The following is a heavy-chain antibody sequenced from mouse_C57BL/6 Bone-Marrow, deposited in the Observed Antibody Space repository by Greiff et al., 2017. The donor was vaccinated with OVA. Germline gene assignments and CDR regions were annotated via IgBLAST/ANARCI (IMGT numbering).Heavy chain of an antibody. J-gene: IGHJ1*03. D-gene: IGHD1-1*01. V-gene: IGHV2-5*01. Sequence: QVQLKQSGPGLVQPSQSLSITCTVSGFSLNSYGVHWVRQSQGKGLAWLGVIWRGGSTDYNAAFMSRLSITKDNSKTQVFIKMNSLQADDTAIYYCAKNIYYGSSHWYFDVWGTGTTVTVSS. CDR1: GFSLNSYG. CDR3: AKNIYYGSSHWYFDV. CDR2: IWRGGST.